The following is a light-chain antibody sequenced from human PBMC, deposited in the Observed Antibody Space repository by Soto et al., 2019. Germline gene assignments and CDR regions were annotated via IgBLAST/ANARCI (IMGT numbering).Light chain of an antibody. CDR1: SSDVGGYNY. J-gene: IGLJ2*01. CDR3: SSYADSNNLV. V-gene: IGLV2-8*01. Sequence: QSALTQPPSASGSPGQSVTISCTGTSSDVGGYNYVSWYQQHPGKAPKFMIYEVSKRPSGVPDRFSGSKSGNTASLTVSGLLSEDEADYYCSSYADSNNLVFGGGTKLTVL. CDR2: EVS.